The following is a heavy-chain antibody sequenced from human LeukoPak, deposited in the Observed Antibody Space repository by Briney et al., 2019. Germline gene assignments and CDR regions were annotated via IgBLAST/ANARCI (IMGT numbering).Heavy chain of an antibody. CDR2: IYYSGST. V-gene: IGHV4-31*03. Sequence: SETLSLTCTVSGGXISSGGYYWSWIRQHPGKGLEWIGYIYYSGSTYYNPSLKSRVTISVDTSKNQFSLKLSSVTAADTAVYYCARVVAAGRDYYFDYWGQGTLVTVSS. CDR1: GGXISSGGYY. CDR3: ARVVAAGRDYYFDY. D-gene: IGHD6-13*01. J-gene: IGHJ4*02.